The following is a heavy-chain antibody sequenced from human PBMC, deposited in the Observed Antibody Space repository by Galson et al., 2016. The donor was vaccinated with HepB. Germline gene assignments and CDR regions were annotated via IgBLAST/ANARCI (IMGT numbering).Heavy chain of an antibody. CDR3: ARDANWGAFGYGMDV. J-gene: IGHJ6*02. CDR1: GASISSYY. CDR2: IYHGGGSGGT. Sequence: ETLSLTCTVSGASISSYYWNRIRQPPGKGLEWIGYIYHGGGSGGTSYNPSLKSRVTISVDTSKNQLSLKLTFVTAADTAVYFCARDANWGAFGYGMDVWGQGTTVTVSS. D-gene: IGHD7-27*01. V-gene: IGHV4-59*01.